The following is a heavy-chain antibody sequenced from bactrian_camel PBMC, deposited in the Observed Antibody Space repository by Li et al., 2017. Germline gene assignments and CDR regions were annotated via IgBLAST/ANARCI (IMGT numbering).Heavy chain of an antibody. CDR2: IDADGET. Sequence: QVQLVESGGGSAQAGGSLRLTCVLRESHNVDYCMGWYRQTTGKEREEVAVIDADGETTYADSVKGRFALSQDNLKRTLYLQMNALKPDDTAMYYCAKDQGLVMDGGCFPASNWWGQGTQVTVS. CDR3: AKDQGLVMDGGCFPASNW. D-gene: IGHD7*01. CDR1: ESHNVDYC. V-gene: IGHV3S55*01. J-gene: IGHJ4*01.